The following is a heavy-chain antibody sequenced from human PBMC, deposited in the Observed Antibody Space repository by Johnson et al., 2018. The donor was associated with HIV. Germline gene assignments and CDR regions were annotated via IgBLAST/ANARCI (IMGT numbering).Heavy chain of an antibody. J-gene: IGHJ3*02. V-gene: IGHV3-64*01. D-gene: IGHD2-15*01. CDR3: ARSQVAATSEGAFDI. CDR1: GFSFSSYA. Sequence: VQLVESGGGVVQPGGSLRLSCAASGFSFSSYAMHWVRQAPGKGLEYVSGISGTGVSTYYANSVKGRFTISRDNSKNTLYLQMNSLRAEDTAVYYCARSQVAATSEGAFDIWGQGTMVTVSS. CDR2: ISGTGVST.